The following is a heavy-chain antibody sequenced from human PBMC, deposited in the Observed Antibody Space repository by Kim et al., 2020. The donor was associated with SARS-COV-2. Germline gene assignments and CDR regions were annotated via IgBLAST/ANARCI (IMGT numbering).Heavy chain of an antibody. V-gene: IGHV5-51*01. Sequence: TRYSPSFQGQVTISADKSISTAYLQWSSLKASDTAMYYCARQIRPYYFDYWGQGTLVTVSS. CDR2: T. CDR3: ARQIRPYYFDY. J-gene: IGHJ4*02.